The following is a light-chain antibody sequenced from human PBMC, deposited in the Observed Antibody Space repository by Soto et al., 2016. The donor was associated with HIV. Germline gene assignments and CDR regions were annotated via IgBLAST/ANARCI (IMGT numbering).Light chain of an antibody. Sequence: AIQMTQSPSSLSTSVGDRVTITCRASQGIRNDLGWYQQQPGKAPKLLIYAASSLQSGVPSRFSGSGSGTDFTLTISSLQPEGFATYYCLQDYNYPRTFGQGTKVEIK. V-gene: IGKV1-6*01. J-gene: IGKJ1*01. CDR3: LQDYNYPRT. CDR2: AAS. CDR1: QGIRND.